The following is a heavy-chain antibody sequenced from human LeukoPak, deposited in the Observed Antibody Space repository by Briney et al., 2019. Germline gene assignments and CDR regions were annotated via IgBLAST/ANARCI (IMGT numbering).Heavy chain of an antibody. CDR1: GGSISGYY. CDR2: IYHSGFT. CDR3: ARGGGYFGSGRLFAY. V-gene: IGHV4-59*12. Sequence: SETLSLTCIVSGGSISGYYWSWLRQPPGKGLEWMGYIYHSGFTDYNPSLRSRITMSVDTSRNQVSLKLSSVTAADTAVYYCARGGGYFGSGRLFAYWGQGTQVTVSS. J-gene: IGHJ4*02. D-gene: IGHD3-10*01.